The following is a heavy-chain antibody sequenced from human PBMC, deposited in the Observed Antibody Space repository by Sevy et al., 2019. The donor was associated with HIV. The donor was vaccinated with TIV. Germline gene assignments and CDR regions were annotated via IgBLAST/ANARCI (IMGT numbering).Heavy chain of an antibody. D-gene: IGHD3-22*01. CDR2: ISSNGGST. CDR3: VKENYYDSSGYLPPRHGGFDI. Sequence: GGSLRLSCSASGFTFSSYAMHWVRQAPGKGLEYVSAISSNGGSTYYADSVKGRCTISRDNSKNTLYLQMSSLRAEDTAVDYCVKENYYDSSGYLPPRHGGFDIWGQGTMVTVSS. CDR1: GFTFSSYA. V-gene: IGHV3-64D*06. J-gene: IGHJ3*02.